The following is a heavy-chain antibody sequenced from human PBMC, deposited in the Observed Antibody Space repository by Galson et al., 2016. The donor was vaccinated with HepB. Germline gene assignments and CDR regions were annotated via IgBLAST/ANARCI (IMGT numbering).Heavy chain of an antibody. J-gene: IGHJ4*02. CDR3: AKGRYCGGDCYSSDY. CDR2: ISGGGVST. V-gene: IGHV3-23*01. Sequence: SLRLSCAASGFTFSSYAMSWVRQAPGKGLEWVSAISGGGVSTHYADSVKGRFTISRDNSKNTLYLQMNSLRAEDTAVYYCAKGRYCGGDCYSSDYWGQGTLITVSS. D-gene: IGHD2-21*02. CDR1: GFTFSSYA.